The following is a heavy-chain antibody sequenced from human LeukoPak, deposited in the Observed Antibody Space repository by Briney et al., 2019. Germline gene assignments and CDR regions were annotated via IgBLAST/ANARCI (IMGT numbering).Heavy chain of an antibody. CDR3: AREEISSWFEP. V-gene: IGHV4-59*01. J-gene: IGHJ5*02. Sequence: SETLSLTCTLSGGSISSYYWSWIRQPPGKGLEWIGYIYYSGSTNYNPSLKSRVTISVDTSKNQFSLKLSSVTAADTAVYYCAREEISSWFEPWGQGTLVTVSS. CDR2: IYYSGST. D-gene: IGHD3-3*02. CDR1: GGSISSYY.